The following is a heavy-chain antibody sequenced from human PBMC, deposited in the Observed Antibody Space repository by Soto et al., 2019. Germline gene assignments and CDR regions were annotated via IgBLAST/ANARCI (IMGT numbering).Heavy chain of an antibody. Sequence: SDMLSLTCTVSGHYISSSSYYWGWIRQPPGKGLEWIGSIYYSGSTYYNPSLKSRVTISVDTSKNQFSLKLSSVTAADTAVYYCASRYSSSWDYYYYGMDVWGQGTTVTVSS. J-gene: IGHJ6*02. V-gene: IGHV4-39*01. CDR2: IYYSGST. CDR1: GHYISSSSYY. CDR3: ASRYSSSWDYYYYGMDV. D-gene: IGHD6-13*01.